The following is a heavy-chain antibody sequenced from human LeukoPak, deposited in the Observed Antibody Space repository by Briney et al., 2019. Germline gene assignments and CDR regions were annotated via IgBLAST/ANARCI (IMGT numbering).Heavy chain of an antibody. J-gene: IGHJ4*02. V-gene: IGHV5-51*01. CDR2: IYPGDSDT. CDR3: ARQESEMTTPANRYFDL. CDR1: GYSFTSYW. D-gene: IGHD5-24*01. Sequence: GESLKTSCKGSGYSFTSYWIGWVRQMPGKGLEWMGIIYPGDSDTIYSPSFQGQVTISADKSINTAYLQWSNLKASDSAIYYCARQESEMTTPANRYFDLWGQGTLITVSS.